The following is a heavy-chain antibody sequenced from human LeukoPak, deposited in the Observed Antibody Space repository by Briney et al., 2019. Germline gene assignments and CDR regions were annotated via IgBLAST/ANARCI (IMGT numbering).Heavy chain of an antibody. Sequence: PSETLSLTCTVSGGSISSGSYYWSWIRQPAGKGLEWIGYIYYRGSANYNPSLKSRVTISVDTSKNQFSLKLSSVTAADTAVYYCARSEGIAAPVDYWGQGTLVTVSS. CDR3: ARSEGIAAPVDY. D-gene: IGHD6-13*01. J-gene: IGHJ4*02. CDR1: GGSISSGSYY. V-gene: IGHV4-61*10. CDR2: IYYRGSA.